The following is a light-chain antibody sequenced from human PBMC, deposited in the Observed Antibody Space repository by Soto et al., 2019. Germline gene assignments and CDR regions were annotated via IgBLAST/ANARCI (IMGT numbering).Light chain of an antibody. V-gene: IGKV1-39*01. CDR2: AAS. Sequence: DIQMTQSPSSLSSSVEDRVIITCRASQSISNHLNWYQQKPGKAPKLLIYAASSLQSGVPSRFSGSGSGTDFTLTISSLQPEDFATYYCQQSYSLWTFGQGTKVDIK. J-gene: IGKJ1*01. CDR3: QQSYSLWT. CDR1: QSISNH.